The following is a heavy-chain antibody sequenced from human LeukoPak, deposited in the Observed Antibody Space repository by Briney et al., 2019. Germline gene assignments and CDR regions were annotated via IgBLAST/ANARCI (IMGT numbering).Heavy chain of an antibody. D-gene: IGHD1-1*01. J-gene: IGHJ6*03. V-gene: IGHV4-59*01. CDR3: ARLGNWNVRGYYYYYMDV. CDR2: IYYSGST. Sequence: SETLSLTCTVSGGSISSYYWSWIRQPPGKGLEWIGYIYYSGSTNYNPSLKSRVTISVDTSKNQFSLKLSSVTAADTAVYYCARLGNWNVRGYYYYYMDVWGKGTTVTVSS. CDR1: GGSISSYY.